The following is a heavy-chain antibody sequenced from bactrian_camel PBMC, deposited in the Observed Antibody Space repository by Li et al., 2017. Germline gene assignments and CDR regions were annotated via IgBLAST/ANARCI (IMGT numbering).Heavy chain of an antibody. CDR1: GFTFTNYA. CDR2: MQSDGDGSNT. D-gene: IGHD4*01. Sequence: DVQLVESGGTLVQPGGSLRLSCAASGFTFTNYAMSWVRQASGKGLKWVSTMQSDGDGSNTYYADSVKGRFTISRDYDKNTMYLQMNSLKTEDTAVYYCATDLGFLVHSSDHVSFGFAYWGQGTQVTVS. CDR3: ATDLGFLVHSSDHVSFGFAY. J-gene: IGHJ6*01. V-gene: IGHV3S40*01.